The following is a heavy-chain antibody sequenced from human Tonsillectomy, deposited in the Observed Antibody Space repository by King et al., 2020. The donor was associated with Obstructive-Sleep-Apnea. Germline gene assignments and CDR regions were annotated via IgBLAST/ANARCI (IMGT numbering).Heavy chain of an antibody. CDR2: IYYSGST. CDR3: ARVKGDCGGDCEAFDI. V-gene: IGHV4-30-4*01. D-gene: IGHD2-21*02. J-gene: IGHJ3*02. Sequence: QLQESGPGLVKPSQTLSLTCTVSGGSISSGDYYWSWIRQPPGKGLGWLGYIYYSGSTYYNPSLKSRVTISVDTSKNQFFLKLSSVTAADTSVYYCARVKGDCGGDCEAFDIWGQGTMVTVSS. CDR1: GGSISSGDYY.